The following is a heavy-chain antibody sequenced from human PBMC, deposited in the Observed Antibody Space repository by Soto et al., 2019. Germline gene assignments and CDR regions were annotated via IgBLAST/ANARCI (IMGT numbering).Heavy chain of an antibody. D-gene: IGHD3-22*01. V-gene: IGHV3-30*18. CDR2: ISYDGSNK. J-gene: IGHJ6*02. CDR3: AQSAADSSGYYYYYYGMDV. Sequence: GGSLRLSCAASGFTFSSYGMHWVRQAPGKGLEWVAVISYDGSNKYYADSVKGRFTISRDNSKNTLYLQMNSLRAEDTAVYYCAQSAADSSGYYYYYYGMDVWGQGTTVT. CDR1: GFTFSSYG.